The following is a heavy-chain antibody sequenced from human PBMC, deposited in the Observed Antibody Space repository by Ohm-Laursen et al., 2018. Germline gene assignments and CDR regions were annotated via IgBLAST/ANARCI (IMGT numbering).Heavy chain of an antibody. Sequence: SLRLSCAASGFTFSSYGMHWVRQAPGKGLEWVAVISYNGSNKYYADSVKGRFTISRDNSKNTLYLQMNSLRAEDTAVYYCARSSLLWFAEPRGMDVWGQGTTVTVSS. V-gene: IGHV3-30*03. CDR1: GFTFSSYG. J-gene: IGHJ6*02. CDR2: ISYNGSNK. CDR3: ARSSLLWFAEPRGMDV. D-gene: IGHD3-10*01.